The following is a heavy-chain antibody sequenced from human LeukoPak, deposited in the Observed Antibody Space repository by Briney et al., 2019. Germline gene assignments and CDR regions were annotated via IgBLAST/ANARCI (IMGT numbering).Heavy chain of an antibody. CDR1: GYSYTSYW. D-gene: IGHD2-8*02. CDR3: ARLGYCTGTSCGRDDLYFDY. CDR2: IFPGDSDT. Sequence: GESLKTSCKGSGYSYTSYWIAWVRQMPGKGLEWMGIIFPGDSDTTYSPSFQGQVTISADKSISTAYLQWSSLRASDTAMYYCARLGYCTGTSCGRDDLYFDYWGQGTLVTVSS. V-gene: IGHV5-51*01. J-gene: IGHJ4*02.